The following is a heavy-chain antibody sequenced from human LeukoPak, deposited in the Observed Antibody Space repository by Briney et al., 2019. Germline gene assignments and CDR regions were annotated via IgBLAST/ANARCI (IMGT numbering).Heavy chain of an antibody. CDR3: ARDRGYCTNGVCPLHWFDP. J-gene: IGHJ5*02. CDR2: ISAYNGNT. V-gene: IGHV1-18*01. D-gene: IGHD2-8*01. CDR1: GYTFTSYG. Sequence: ASVKVSCKASGYTFTSYGISWVRQAPGQGLEWMGWISAYNGNTNYAQKLQGRVTMTTDTSTSTAYMELRSLRSDDTAVYYCARDRGYCTNGVCPLHWFDPWGQGTLVTVSS.